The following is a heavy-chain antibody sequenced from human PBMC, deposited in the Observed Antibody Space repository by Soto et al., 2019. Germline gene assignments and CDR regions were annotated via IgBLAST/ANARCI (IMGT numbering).Heavy chain of an antibody. D-gene: IGHD5-12*01. CDR1: GYTFTSYG. V-gene: IGHV1-18*01. CDR3: ARDLRAYSGSFDC. Sequence: ASVKVSCKASGYTFTSYGISWVRQAPGQGLEWMGWISAYNGNTKYSQKFQGRVTITRDTSASTAYMELSSLRSEDTAVYYCARDLRAYSGSFDCWGQGTLVTVSS. J-gene: IGHJ4*02. CDR2: ISAYNGNT.